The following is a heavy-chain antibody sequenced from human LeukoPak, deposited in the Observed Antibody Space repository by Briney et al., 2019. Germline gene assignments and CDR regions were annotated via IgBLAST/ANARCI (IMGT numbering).Heavy chain of an antibody. CDR3: ARDRRGYCSSNSCYKDYYYGMDV. CDR2: INTNTGNP. J-gene: IGHJ6*02. CDR1: GYTFTSYA. Sequence: GASVKVSCKAAGYTFTSYAMNWVRQAPGQGLEWMGWINTNTGNPTYAQGFTGRFVFSLDTSVSTAYLQISSLKAEDTGVYYCARDRRGYCSSNSCYKDYYYGMDVWGQGTTVTVSS. V-gene: IGHV7-4-1*02. D-gene: IGHD2-2*02.